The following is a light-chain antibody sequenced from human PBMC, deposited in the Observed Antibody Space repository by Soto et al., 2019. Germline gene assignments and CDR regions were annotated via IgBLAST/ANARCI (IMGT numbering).Light chain of an antibody. J-gene: IGKJ1*01. CDR2: GAS. CDR1: QSVSSK. Sequence: VWTHSPVTLSFSPGESATLSCSASQSVSSKLACCQQKPGQSPRLLIYGASTRATGIPARFSGGGSGTEFTLTISSLQSEEFAVYYCQQYNNCRRRTFGQGTRVDIK. CDR3: QQYNNCRRRT. V-gene: IGKV3-15*01.